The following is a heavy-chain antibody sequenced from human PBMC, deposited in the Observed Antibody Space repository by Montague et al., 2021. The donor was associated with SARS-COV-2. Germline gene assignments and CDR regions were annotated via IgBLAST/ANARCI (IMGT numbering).Heavy chain of an antibody. CDR3: ARVFPRWLQFDPYFDY. J-gene: IGHJ4*02. V-gene: IGHV4-59*01. Sequence: SETLYLTCTVSGGSISSYYWSWIRQPPGKGLEWIGYIYYSGSINYNPSLKSRVTISVDTSKNQFSLKLSSVTAADTAVYYCARVFPRWLQFDPYFDYWGQGTLVTVSS. CDR1: GGSISSYY. CDR2: IYYSGSI. D-gene: IGHD5-24*01.